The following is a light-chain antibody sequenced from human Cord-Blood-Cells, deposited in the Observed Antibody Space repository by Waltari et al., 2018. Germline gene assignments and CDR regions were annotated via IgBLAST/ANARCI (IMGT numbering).Light chain of an antibody. V-gene: IGKV3-15*01. CDR1: QSVSRN. Sequence: ELVMTQSRATLSVSPGERATLSCGASQSVSRNLAWYQQRPGQAPRLLIYGESTRATGIPARFGGSGSWTEFTLTISSRQSEDFAVYYCQQYKNWPPWTFGQGTKVEIK. CDR2: GES. CDR3: QQYKNWPPWT. J-gene: IGKJ1*01.